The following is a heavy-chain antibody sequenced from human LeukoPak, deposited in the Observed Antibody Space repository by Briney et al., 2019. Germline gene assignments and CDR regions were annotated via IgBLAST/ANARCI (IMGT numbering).Heavy chain of an antibody. CDR2: INHSGST. CDR3: AARYYDFWSGYYTGDY. D-gene: IGHD3-3*01. V-gene: IGHV4-34*01. CDR1: GGSFSGYY. Sequence: SETLSLTCAVYGGSFSGYYWSWIRQPPGKGLEWIGEINHSGSTNYNPSLKSRVTISVDTSQNQFSLKLSSVTAADTAVYYCAARYYDFWSGYYTGDYWGQGTLVTVSS. J-gene: IGHJ4*02.